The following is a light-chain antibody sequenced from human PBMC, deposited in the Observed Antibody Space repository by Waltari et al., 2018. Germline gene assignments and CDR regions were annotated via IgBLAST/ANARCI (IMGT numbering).Light chain of an antibody. CDR2: DAS. CDR3: QHSFSGPPWT. CDR1: QFINTY. J-gene: IGKJ1*01. V-gene: IGKV1-39*01. Sequence: IEMAQSPPSLSASVGDRVTITCRASQFINTYWNWYQQRPGEAPQLLIYDASVLQIGVASRFAGGGSGTDFTLYINGLQPEDRATYYCQHSFSGPPWTFGQGTKVKV.